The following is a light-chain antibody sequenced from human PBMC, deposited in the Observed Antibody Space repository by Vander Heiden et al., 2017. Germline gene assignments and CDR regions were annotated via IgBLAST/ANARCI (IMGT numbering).Light chain of an antibody. CDR3: SSYTSITTLV. J-gene: IGLJ1*01. CDR1: SSDFGLYNY. V-gene: IGLV2-14*03. Sequence: QSALTQPSSMSGSPCQSIPISCTGTSSDFGLYNYVSWYQQLPGKAPKVLIHDVSTRPSGVSHRFSGSKSGNTASLTISGLQTEDEAHYYCSSYTSITTLVFGTGTKVTVL. CDR2: DVS.